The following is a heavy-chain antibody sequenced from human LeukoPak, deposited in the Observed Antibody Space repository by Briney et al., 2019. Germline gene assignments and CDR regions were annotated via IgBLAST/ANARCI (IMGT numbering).Heavy chain of an antibody. CDR2: ISGSGGTT. J-gene: IGHJ4*02. V-gene: IGHV3-23*01. CDR1: GFTFSSYG. Sequence: PGRSLRLSCAASGFTFSSYGMHWVRQAPGKGLEWVSGISGSGGTTYYAGSVKGRFTISRDISKNTLYLQMSSLRAGDTAVYYCARDLYADFWSGSVFDYWGRGTLVTVSS. CDR3: ARDLYADFWSGSVFDY. D-gene: IGHD3-3*01.